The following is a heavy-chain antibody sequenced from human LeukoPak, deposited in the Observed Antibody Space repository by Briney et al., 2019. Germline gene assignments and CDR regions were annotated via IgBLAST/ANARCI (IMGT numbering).Heavy chain of an antibody. Sequence: GESLKISCKGSGYSFTSYWIGWVRQMPGKGLEWMGIIYPGDSDTRYSPSFQGQVTISADKSISTAYLQWSSLKASDTAMYYSARHRDGVATVTTWSYYYYYYMDVWGKGTTVTVSS. V-gene: IGHV5-51*01. CDR3: ARHRDGVATVTTWSYYYYYYMDV. D-gene: IGHD4-11*01. CDR1: GYSFTSYW. CDR2: IYPGDSDT. J-gene: IGHJ6*03.